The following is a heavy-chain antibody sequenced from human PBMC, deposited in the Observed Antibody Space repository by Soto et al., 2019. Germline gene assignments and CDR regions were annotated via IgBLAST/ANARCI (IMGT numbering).Heavy chain of an antibody. CDR3: ARDRKRGFTGYDFDY. J-gene: IGHJ4*02. CDR1: GGSVISGTHY. CDR2: VYFSGST. Sequence: SETLSLTCIVSGGSVISGTHYWIWIRQPPGRGLEWIASVYFSGSTNYNPSLHSRVTTSIDASKNQFSLRLSSVTAADTAVYYCARDRKRGFTGYDFDYWGQGALVTVSS. V-gene: IGHV4-61*01. D-gene: IGHD5-12*01.